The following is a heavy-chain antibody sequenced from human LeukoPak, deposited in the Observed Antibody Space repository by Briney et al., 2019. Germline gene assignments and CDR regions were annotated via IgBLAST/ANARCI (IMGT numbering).Heavy chain of an antibody. V-gene: IGHV4-59*01. CDR1: GGSFSGYY. J-gene: IGHJ4*02. CDR3: ARLESGSYFHY. D-gene: IGHD1-26*01. Sequence: SETLSLTCAVYGGSFSGYYWSWIRQPPGKGLEWIGYIYYSGSTNYNPSLKSRVTISVDTSKNQFSLKLSSVTAADTAVYYCARLESGSYFHYWGQGTLVTVSS. CDR2: IYYSGST.